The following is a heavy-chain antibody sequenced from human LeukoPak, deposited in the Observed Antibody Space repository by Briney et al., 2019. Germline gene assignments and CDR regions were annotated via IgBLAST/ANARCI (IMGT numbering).Heavy chain of an antibody. D-gene: IGHD3-10*01. V-gene: IGHV3-20*04. CDR3: AKDPRLLVRGVILNWFDP. CDR1: GFTFGDYG. CDR2: LNWDGGTT. J-gene: IGHJ5*02. Sequence: PGGSLRLSCAASGFTFGDYGMSWVRQAPGKGLEWVSGLNWDGGTTGHADSVKGRFTISRDNSKNTLYLQMNSLRAEDTAVYYCAKDPRLLVRGVILNWFDPWGQGTLVTVSS.